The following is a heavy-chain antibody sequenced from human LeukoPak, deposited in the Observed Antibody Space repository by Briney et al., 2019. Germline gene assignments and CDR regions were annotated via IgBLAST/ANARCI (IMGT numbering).Heavy chain of an antibody. CDR3: ARDQQQLTPFDY. D-gene: IGHD6-13*01. CDR1: GYTFTSYA. V-gene: IGHV1-3*01. J-gene: IGHJ4*02. CDR2: INAGNGNT. Sequence: ASVKVSCKASGYTFTSYAMRWVRQAPGQRLEWMGWINAGNGNTKYSQKFQGRVTITRDTSASTAYMELSSLRSEDTAVYYCARDQQQLTPFDYWGQGTLVTVSS.